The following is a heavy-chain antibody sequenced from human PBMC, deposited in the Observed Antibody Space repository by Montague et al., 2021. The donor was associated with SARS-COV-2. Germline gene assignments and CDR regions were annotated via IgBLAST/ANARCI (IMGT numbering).Heavy chain of an antibody. CDR3: ATVFGGCSATSCYLYN. J-gene: IGHJ4*02. V-gene: IGHV4-4*02. D-gene: IGHD2-2*01. Sequence: SETLSLTCAVSGDSMSSNNWWTWVRQSPGKGLEWIGEIHHIVGTNYNPXXKSRVSISVDKSRNQFSLNLNSVTAADTAFYYCATVFGGCSATSCYLYNWGRGTLVTVSS. CDR2: IHHIVGT. CDR1: GDSMSSNNW.